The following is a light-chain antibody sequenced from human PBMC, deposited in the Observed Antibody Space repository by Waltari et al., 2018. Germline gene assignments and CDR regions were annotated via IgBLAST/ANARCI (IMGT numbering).Light chain of an antibody. CDR1: SSNIGAGYD. Sequence: QSVLTQPPSVSGAPGQRVTISCTGSSSNIGAGYDVHWYQQLPGTAPKLPIYTNSNRPPGAPGRFSGSKSGTSASLAITGLQAEDEADYYCQSYDSSLRGWVFGGGTKLTVL. CDR3: QSYDSSLRGWV. V-gene: IGLV1-40*01. J-gene: IGLJ3*02. CDR2: TNS.